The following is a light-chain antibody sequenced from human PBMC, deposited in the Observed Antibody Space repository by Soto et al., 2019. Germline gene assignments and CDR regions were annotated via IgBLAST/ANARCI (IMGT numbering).Light chain of an antibody. V-gene: IGKV1-39*01. CDR2: AAS. CDR1: QPVQNY. J-gene: IGKJ2*01. CDR3: QQSKGAPPHT. Sequence: DIQMTQSPPSLSASVGDTVTITCRASQPVQNYVNWYQQKPGKAPKLLIFAASTLQSGVPSRFSGSGSGTDFSLTISSLQTEDFATYYCQQSKGAPPHTFGQGTKLEIK.